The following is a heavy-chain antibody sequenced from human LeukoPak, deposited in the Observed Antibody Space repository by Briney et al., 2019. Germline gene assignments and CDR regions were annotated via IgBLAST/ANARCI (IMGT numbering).Heavy chain of an antibody. J-gene: IGHJ6*03. Sequence: GGSLRLSCAASGFTFSSYWMSWVRQAPGKGLEWVANIKQDGSEKYYVDSVKGRFTISRDNAKNSLYLQMNSPRAEDTAVYYCARDSRYYYYYYMDVWGKGTTVTVSS. CDR2: IKQDGSEK. D-gene: IGHD2-2*01. CDR3: ARDSRYYYYYYMDV. V-gene: IGHV3-7*01. CDR1: GFTFSSYW.